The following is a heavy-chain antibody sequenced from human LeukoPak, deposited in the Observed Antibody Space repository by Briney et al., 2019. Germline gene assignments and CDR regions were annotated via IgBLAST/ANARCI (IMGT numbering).Heavy chain of an antibody. V-gene: IGHV4-59*02. CDR2: IYYSGST. D-gene: IGHD6-19*01. Sequence: SETLSLTCTVSGGSVTDYYWSWIRQPPGKGLEWIGYIYYSGSTNYNPSLKSRVTISVDTSKNQFSLKLSSVTAADTAVYYCARIMGVAGGRSFEYWGQGTLATVSS. CDR1: GGSVTDYY. J-gene: IGHJ4*02. CDR3: ARIMGVAGGRSFEY.